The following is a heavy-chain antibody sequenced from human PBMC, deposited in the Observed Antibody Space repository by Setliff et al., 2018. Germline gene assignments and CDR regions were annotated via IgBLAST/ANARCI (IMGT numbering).Heavy chain of an antibody. J-gene: IGHJ6*03. D-gene: IGHD3-22*01. Sequence: PSETLSLTCAVYGGSFSTYFWGWIRQPPGKGLEWLGNIFHSGSTYYNPTLNSRVTMSADPSKNQFSLKVTSVTAADTAVYYCAREGPESDSSGYMDVWGQGTTVTVSS. V-gene: IGHV4-34*12. CDR1: GGSFSTYF. CDR2: IFHSGST. CDR3: AREGPESDSSGYMDV.